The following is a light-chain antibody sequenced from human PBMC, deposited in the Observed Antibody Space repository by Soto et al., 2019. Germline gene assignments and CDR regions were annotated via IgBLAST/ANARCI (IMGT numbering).Light chain of an antibody. Sequence: DIQMTQSPSTLSASVGDRVTITCRASQTISTLLAWYQQRPGKAPNLLIYKASSLESGVPSRFSGSGSGTEFTLTISSRQPDDFATYFCQQYRTYPGTFGQGTKVEVK. J-gene: IGKJ1*01. V-gene: IGKV1-5*03. CDR3: QQYRTYPGT. CDR2: KAS. CDR1: QTISTL.